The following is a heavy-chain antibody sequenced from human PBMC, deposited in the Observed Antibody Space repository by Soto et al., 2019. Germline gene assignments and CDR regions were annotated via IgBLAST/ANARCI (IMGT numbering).Heavy chain of an antibody. CDR3: ARFVTIFGVEYGMDV. V-gene: IGHV1-2*04. Sequence: GASVKLSCKSSGYTFTGYYIHWVRQAPGQGLEWMGWINPNSGGTNYAQKFQGWVTMTRETSISTAYMELSRLRSDDTAVYYCARFVTIFGVEYGMDVWGQGTTVTRLL. J-gene: IGHJ6*02. D-gene: IGHD3-3*01. CDR1: GYTFTGYY. CDR2: INPNSGGT.